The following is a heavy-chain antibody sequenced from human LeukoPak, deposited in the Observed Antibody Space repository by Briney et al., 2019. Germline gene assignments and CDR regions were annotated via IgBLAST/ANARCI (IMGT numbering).Heavy chain of an antibody. Sequence: SETLSLTCTVSGGSISGSKYYWGWIRQPPGKGLEWIGSIYYSGGTYYNPSLKSRVTISVDTSKNQFSLKLSSVTAADTAVYYCARQDATRGSYWGQGTLVTVSS. D-gene: IGHD2-15*01. CDR2: IYYSGGT. J-gene: IGHJ4*02. CDR1: GGSISGSKYY. CDR3: ARQDATRGSY. V-gene: IGHV4-39*01.